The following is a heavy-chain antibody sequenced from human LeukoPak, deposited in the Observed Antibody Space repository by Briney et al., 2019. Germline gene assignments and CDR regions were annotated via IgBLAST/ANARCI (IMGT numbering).Heavy chain of an antibody. CDR2: VYFGGST. Sequence: KTSETLSLTCSVSGGSISNSGHYWGWLRQPPGKGLEWIGSVYFGGSTYYNPSLKSRVTISVDTSKNQFSLRVNSVTAADTAVYYCARSYLVRPPRPFDVWGQGTLVTVSS. J-gene: IGHJ4*02. CDR1: GGSISNSGHY. D-gene: IGHD2/OR15-2a*01. V-gene: IGHV4-39*07. CDR3: ARSYLVRPPRPFDV.